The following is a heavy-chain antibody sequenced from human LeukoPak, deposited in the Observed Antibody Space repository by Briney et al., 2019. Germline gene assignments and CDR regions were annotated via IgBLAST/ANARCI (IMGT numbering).Heavy chain of an antibody. J-gene: IGHJ5*02. CDR3: ARGYYDSSGRGRFDP. D-gene: IGHD3-22*01. V-gene: IGHV3-48*04. CDR2: ISSSSSTI. Sequence: GGSLRLSCAASGFTFSSYSMNWVRQAPGKGLEWVSYISSSSSTIYYADSVKGRFTISRDNAKNSLYLQMNSLRAEDTAVYYGARGYYDSSGRGRFDPWGQGTLVTVSS. CDR1: GFTFSSYS.